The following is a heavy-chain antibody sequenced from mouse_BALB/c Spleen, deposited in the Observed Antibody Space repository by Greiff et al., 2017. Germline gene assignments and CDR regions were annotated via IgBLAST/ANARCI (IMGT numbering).Heavy chain of an antibody. CDR1: GYTFTSYW. D-gene: IGHD1-1*01. V-gene: IGHV1-7*01. Sequence: QVQLQQSGAELAKPGASVKMSCKASGYTFTSYWMHWVTQRPGQGLEWIGYINPSTGYTEYNQKFKDKATLTADKSSSTAYMQLSSLTSEDSAVYYCARHYGRAMDYWGQGTSVTVSS. CDR3: ARHYGRAMDY. CDR2: INPSTGYT. J-gene: IGHJ4*01.